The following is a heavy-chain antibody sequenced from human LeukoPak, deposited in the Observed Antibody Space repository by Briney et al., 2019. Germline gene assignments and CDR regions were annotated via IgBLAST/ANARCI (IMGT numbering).Heavy chain of an antibody. J-gene: IGHJ4*02. CDR2: ISGSGGST. CDR1: GFTFSSYA. V-gene: IGHV3-23*01. D-gene: IGHD2-21*02. Sequence: GGSLRLSCAASGFTFSSYAMSWVRQAPGKGLEWVSGISGSGGSTYYADSVKGRFTISRDNSKNTLYLQMNSLRAEDTAVYYCAKYLKGDCYSTFIDYWGQGTLVTVSS. CDR3: AKYLKGDCYSTFIDY.